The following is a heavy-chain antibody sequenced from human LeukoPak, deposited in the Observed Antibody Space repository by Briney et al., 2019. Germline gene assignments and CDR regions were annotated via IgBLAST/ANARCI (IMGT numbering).Heavy chain of an antibody. CDR3: ARGGHYVWGSYRYTRGAFDI. V-gene: IGHV4-59*01. D-gene: IGHD3-16*02. CDR2: IYYSGST. J-gene: IGHJ3*02. CDR1: GGSFSGYY. Sequence: SETLSLTCAVYGGSFSGYYWSWIRQPPGKGLEWIGYIYYSGSTNYNPSLKSRVTISVDTSKNQFSLKLSSVTAADTAVYYCARGGHYVWGSYRYTRGAFDIWGQGTMVTVSS.